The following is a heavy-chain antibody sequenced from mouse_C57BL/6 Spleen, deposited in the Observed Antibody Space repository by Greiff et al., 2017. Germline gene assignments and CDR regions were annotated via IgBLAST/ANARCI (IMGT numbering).Heavy chain of an antibody. CDR2: IRSKSNNYAT. J-gene: IGHJ4*01. CDR1: GFSFNTYA. D-gene: IGHD2-1*01. CDR3: VRQEDYGNQYYYAMDD. V-gene: IGHV10-1*01. Sequence: EVKLVESGGGLVQPKGSLKLSCAASGFSFNTYAMNWVRQAPGKGLEWVARIRSKSNNYATYYADSVKDRVTISRDDPESMLYLQRNNLKTEDTAMYYCVRQEDYGNQYYYAMDDWGQGTSVTVSS.